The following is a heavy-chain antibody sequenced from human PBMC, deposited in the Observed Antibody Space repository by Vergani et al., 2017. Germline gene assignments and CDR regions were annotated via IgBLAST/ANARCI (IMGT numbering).Heavy chain of an antibody. CDR1: GFTFSSYS. Sequence: EVQLVESGGGLVKPGGSLRLSCAASGFTFSSYSMNWVRQAPGKGLEWVSSISSSSSYIYYADSVKGRFTISRDNAENSLYLKMNSLSAEDTAVYYCAREANLRFLEWLLSDAFDIWGQGTMVTVSS. CDR3: AREANLRFLEWLLSDAFDI. CDR2: ISSSSSYI. V-gene: IGHV3-21*01. D-gene: IGHD3-3*01. J-gene: IGHJ3*02.